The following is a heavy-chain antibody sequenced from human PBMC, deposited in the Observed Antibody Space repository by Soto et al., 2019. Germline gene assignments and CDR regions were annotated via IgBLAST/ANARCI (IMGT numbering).Heavy chain of an antibody. CDR1: GGSISSGGYY. V-gene: IGHV4-31*03. CDR3: ARGGSLAGTDYYYYYGMDV. J-gene: IGHJ6*02. D-gene: IGHD6-19*01. CDR2: IYYSGST. Sequence: NPSETLSLTCTVSGGSISSGGYYWSWIRQHPGKGLEWIGYIYYSGSTYYNPSLKSRVTISVDTSKNQFSLKLSSVTAADTAVYYCARGGSLAGTDYYYYYGMDVWGQGTTVTVSS.